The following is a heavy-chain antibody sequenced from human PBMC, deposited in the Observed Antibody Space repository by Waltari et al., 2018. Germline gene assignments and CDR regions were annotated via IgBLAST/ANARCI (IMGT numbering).Heavy chain of an antibody. CDR2: ISGSGGSP. CDR1: GFTFSSYA. D-gene: IGHD6-19*01. V-gene: IGHV3-23*01. CDR3: ARPFGDSGWLYYFDY. J-gene: IGHJ4*02. Sequence: EVQLLESGGGLVQPGGSLRLSCAASGFTFSSYAMSWVRQAPGKGLGWVSAISGSGGSPYYADTVKGRFTISRDNSKNTLYLQMNSLRAEDTAVYYCARPFGDSGWLYYFDYWGQGTLVTVSS.